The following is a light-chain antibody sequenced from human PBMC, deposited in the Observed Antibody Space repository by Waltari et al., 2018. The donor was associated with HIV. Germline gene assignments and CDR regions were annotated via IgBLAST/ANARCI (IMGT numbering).Light chain of an antibody. Sequence: QSALTQPASVSGSPGQSITISCTGTSSDVGGYNLISWYQQHPGKPPKLMIYEVSKRPSGVSNRFSGSKSGNTASLTISGLQAEDEADYYCCSYAGSSTLYVFGTGTKVTVL. CDR2: EVS. CDR3: CSYAGSSTLYV. CDR1: SSDVGGYNL. J-gene: IGLJ1*01. V-gene: IGLV2-23*02.